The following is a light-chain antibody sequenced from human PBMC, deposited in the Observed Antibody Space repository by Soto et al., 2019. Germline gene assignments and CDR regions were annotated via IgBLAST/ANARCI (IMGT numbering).Light chain of an antibody. CDR2: GAS. CDR1: QSISNN. V-gene: IGKV3-15*01. Sequence: EIVMTQSPATLSVSPGESATLSCRASQSISNNLAWYQQKPGQAPRLLVYGASTRATNIPARFSGSGSGTEFTLTINSLQSEDVAVYYCQQYNKWRTFGQGTKVDIK. CDR3: QQYNKWRT. J-gene: IGKJ1*01.